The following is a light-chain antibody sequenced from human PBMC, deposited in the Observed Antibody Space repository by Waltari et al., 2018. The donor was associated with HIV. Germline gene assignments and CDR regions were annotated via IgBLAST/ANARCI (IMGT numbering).Light chain of an antibody. V-gene: IGKV2-28*01. CDR1: ESLLHSIGDNF. Sequence: DIVVTQSPLSLPVTPAAPASISGSSSESLLHSIGDNFLDWNLQNSGQSQTGLLHLASNRASGAPARFSGSGSGTDFTLRISRVEAGDVGVDYCMQGLHIPVISFGQGTRLEIK. CDR2: LAS. J-gene: IGKJ5*01. CDR3: MQGLHIPVIS.